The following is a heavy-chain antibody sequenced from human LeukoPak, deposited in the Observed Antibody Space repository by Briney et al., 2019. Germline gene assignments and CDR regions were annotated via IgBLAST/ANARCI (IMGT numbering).Heavy chain of an antibody. Sequence: GGSLRLSCAASGFTFSSYAMSWVRQAPGKGLEWVSAISGSGGSTYYADSVKGRFTISRDNSKNTLYLQMNSLRAEDTAVYYCVKVDYGDQIAFDYWGQGTLVTVSS. CDR2: ISGSGGST. J-gene: IGHJ4*02. D-gene: IGHD4-17*01. CDR1: GFTFSSYA. CDR3: VKVDYGDQIAFDY. V-gene: IGHV3-23*01.